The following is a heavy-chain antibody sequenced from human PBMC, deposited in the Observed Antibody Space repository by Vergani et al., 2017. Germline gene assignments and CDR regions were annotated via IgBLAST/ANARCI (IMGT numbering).Heavy chain of an antibody. D-gene: IGHD2-15*01. CDR3: ARGPQVQLLLGEYFQH. J-gene: IGHJ1*01. CDR2: INPSGGST. Sequence: QVQLVQSGAEVKKPGASVKVSCKASGYTFTSYYMHWVRQAPGQGLEWMGIINPSGGSTSYAQKFQGRVTMTRDTSTSTVYMELSSLRSEDTAVYYCARGPQVQLLLGEYFQHWGQGTLVTVSS. V-gene: IGHV1-46*03. CDR1: GYTFTSYY.